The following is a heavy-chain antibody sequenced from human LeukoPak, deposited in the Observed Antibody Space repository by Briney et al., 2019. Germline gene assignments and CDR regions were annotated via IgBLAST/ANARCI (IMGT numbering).Heavy chain of an antibody. J-gene: IGHJ4*02. Sequence: GGSLRLSCAASGFTFSSYGMHWVRQAPGKGLEWVAFIRYDGSNKYYADSVKGRFTISRDNSKNTLYLQMNSLRAEDTAVYYCAKGGSRYYYDRSGYLDYWGQGTLVTVSS. CDR3: AKGGSRYYYDRSGYLDY. CDR2: IRYDGSNK. CDR1: GFTFSSYG. V-gene: IGHV3-30*02. D-gene: IGHD3-22*01.